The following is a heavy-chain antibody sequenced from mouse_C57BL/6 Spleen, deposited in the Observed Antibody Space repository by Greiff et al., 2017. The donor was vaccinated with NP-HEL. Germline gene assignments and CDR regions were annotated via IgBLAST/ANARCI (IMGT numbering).Heavy chain of an antibody. J-gene: IGHJ1*03. D-gene: IGHD2-3*01. Sequence: VQLKESGPELVKPGASVKMSCKASGYTFTDYNMHWVKQSHGKSLEWIGYINPNNGGTSYNQKFKGKATLTVNKSSSTAYMELRSLTSEDSAVYYCARDGYYYWYFDVWGTGTTVTVSS. CDR3: ARDGYYYWYFDV. CDR1: GYTFTDYN. CDR2: INPNNGGT. V-gene: IGHV1-22*01.